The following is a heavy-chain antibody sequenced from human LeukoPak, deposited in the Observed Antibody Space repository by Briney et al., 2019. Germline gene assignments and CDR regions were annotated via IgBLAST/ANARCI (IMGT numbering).Heavy chain of an antibody. J-gene: IGHJ5*02. CDR2: IYYSGST. CDR3: ARANDYGDYDWFDP. Sequence: PSETRSLTCTVSGGSISSSSYYWGWIRQPPGKGLEWIGSIYYSGSTYYNPSLKSRVTISVDTSKNQFSLKLSSVTAADTAVYYCARANDYGDYDWFDPWGQGTLVTVSS. D-gene: IGHD4-17*01. V-gene: IGHV4-39*01. CDR1: GGSISSSSYY.